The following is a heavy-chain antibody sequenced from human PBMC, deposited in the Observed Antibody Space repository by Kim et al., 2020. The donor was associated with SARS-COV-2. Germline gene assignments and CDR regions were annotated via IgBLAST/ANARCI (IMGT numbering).Heavy chain of an antibody. Sequence: PPLKGRVTISVDTSKNQFSLKLSSVTAADTAVYYCARHGEMAIRRLLWDYWGQGTLVTVSS. D-gene: IGHD3-10*01. V-gene: IGHV4-39*01. J-gene: IGHJ4*02. CDR3: ARHGEMAIRRLLWDY.